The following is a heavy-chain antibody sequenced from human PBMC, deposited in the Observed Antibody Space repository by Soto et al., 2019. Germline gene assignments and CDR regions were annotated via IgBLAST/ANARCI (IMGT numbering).Heavy chain of an antibody. CDR3: ARGGLYSSSWRSFDY. D-gene: IGHD6-13*01. Sequence: SETLSLTCAVSGGSISRGGYSWSWIRQPPGKGLEWIGYIYHSGSTYYNPSLKSRVTISVDRSKNQFSLKLSSVTAADTAVYYCARGGLYSSSWRSFDYWGQGTLVTASS. J-gene: IGHJ4*02. CDR2: IYHSGST. CDR1: GGSISRGGYS. V-gene: IGHV4-30-2*01.